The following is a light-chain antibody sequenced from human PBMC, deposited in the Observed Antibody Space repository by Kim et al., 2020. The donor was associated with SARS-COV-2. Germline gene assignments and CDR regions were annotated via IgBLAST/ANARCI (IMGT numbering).Light chain of an antibody. CDR1: SGSIDDNY. V-gene: IGLV6-57*03. Sequence: GKTVTISCTRSSGSIDDNYVHWYQQRPGGVPTTVIYEDDQGPSGVSDRFSGSIDNSSNSASLTISGLRTEDEADYYCQSYNRDNVLFGGGTQLTVL. J-gene: IGLJ2*01. CDR3: QSYNRDNVL. CDR2: EDD.